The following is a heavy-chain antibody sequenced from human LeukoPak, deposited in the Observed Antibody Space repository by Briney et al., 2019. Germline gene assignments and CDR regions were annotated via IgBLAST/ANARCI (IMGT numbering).Heavy chain of an antibody. CDR3: AKEKAYIRGWYLDY. V-gene: IGHV3-23*01. CDR1: GFTVSSYA. J-gene: IGHJ4*02. CDR2: ISGSGGNT. D-gene: IGHD6-19*01. Sequence: PRGSLRLSCAASGFTVSSYAMSWVRQAPGKGLEWVSVISGSGGNTHYADSVKGRFTISRDNSKNTLYLQTNSLRAEDTAVYYCAKEKAYIRGWYLDYWGQGTLVTVSS.